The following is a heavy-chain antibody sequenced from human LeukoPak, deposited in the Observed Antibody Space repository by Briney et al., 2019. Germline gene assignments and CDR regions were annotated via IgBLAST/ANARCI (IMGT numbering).Heavy chain of an antibody. D-gene: IGHD2-21*02. J-gene: IGHJ1*01. CDR1: GYSFTSYW. CDR3: VRSRRTNTADPDWGQY. V-gene: IGHV5-51*01. CDR2: IDPNDSDT. Sequence: GESLKISCKGSGYSFTSYWIGWVRQMPGKGLEWMGMIDPNDSDTRYSPSSEGHVTFSADKSTSAVFMQWSSLEASDTAMYYCVRSRRTNTADPDWGQYLGQGTLVTVSS.